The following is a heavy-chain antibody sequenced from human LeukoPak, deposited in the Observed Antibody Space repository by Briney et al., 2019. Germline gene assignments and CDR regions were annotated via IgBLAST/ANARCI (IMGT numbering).Heavy chain of an antibody. V-gene: IGHV3-7*01. Sequence: GGSLRLSCAASGFTFSSYWMSWVRQAPGKGREWVANIKQDGSEKYYVDSVKGRFTISRDNAKNSLYLQMNSLRAEDTAVYYCARDLQIVVVPAAISYYYMDVWGKGTTVTVSS. J-gene: IGHJ6*03. CDR1: GFTFSSYW. CDR3: ARDLQIVVVPAAISYYYMDV. CDR2: IKQDGSEK. D-gene: IGHD2-2*01.